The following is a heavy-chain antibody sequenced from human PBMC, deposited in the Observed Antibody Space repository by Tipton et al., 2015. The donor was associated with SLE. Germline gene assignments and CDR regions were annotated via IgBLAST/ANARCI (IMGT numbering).Heavy chain of an antibody. J-gene: IGHJ4*02. D-gene: IGHD6-13*01. Sequence: TLSLTCAVYGGSFSGYYWSWIRQPPGKGLEWIGEINHSGSTNYPPSLKSRVTIAVDTPKNQFSLKLSSVTAADTAVYYCVREEGSSWYGAGDYWGQGTLVTVSS. CDR3: VREEGSSWYGAGDY. V-gene: IGHV4-34*01. CDR2: INHSGST. CDR1: GGSFSGYY.